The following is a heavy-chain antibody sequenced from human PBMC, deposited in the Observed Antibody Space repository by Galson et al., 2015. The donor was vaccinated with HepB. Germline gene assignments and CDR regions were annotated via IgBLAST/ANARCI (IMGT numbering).Heavy chain of an antibody. D-gene: IGHD6-19*01. J-gene: IGHJ4*02. CDR3: ARRSGRAVAGTVFDY. CDR1: GYSFTSYW. CDR2: IYPGDSDT. V-gene: IGHV5-51*01. Sequence: SGAEVKKPGESLRISCKGSGYSFTSYWISWVRQMPGKGLEWMGIIYPGDSDTRYSPSFQGQVTISADKSISTAYLQWSSLKASDTAMYYCARRSGRAVAGTVFDYWGQGTLVTVFS.